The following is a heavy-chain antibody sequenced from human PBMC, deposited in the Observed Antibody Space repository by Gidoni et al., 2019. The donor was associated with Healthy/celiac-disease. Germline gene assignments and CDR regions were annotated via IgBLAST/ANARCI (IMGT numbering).Heavy chain of an antibody. CDR3: AKGADYGMDV. CDR1: GFTFSIYG. Sequence: QVQLVESGGGVVQPGRSLRLSCAASGFTFSIYGMHWVRQAPGKGLEWVAVISYDGSNKYYADSVKGRFTISRDNSKNTLYLQMNSLRAEDTAVYYCAKGADYGMDVWGQGTTVTVSS. V-gene: IGHV3-30*18. J-gene: IGHJ6*02. CDR2: ISYDGSNK.